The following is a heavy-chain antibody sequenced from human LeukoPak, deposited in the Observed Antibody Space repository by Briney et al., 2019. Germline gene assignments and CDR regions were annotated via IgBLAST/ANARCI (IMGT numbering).Heavy chain of an antibody. J-gene: IGHJ4*02. CDR1: GFTFSSYE. CDR3: ARASGSPWFFDPGLGY. V-gene: IGHV3-48*03. CDR2: ISSSGSTI. D-gene: IGHD1-26*01. Sequence: GGSLRLSCAASGFTFSSYEMNWVRQAPGKGLEWVSYISSSGSTIYYADSVKGRFTISRDNAKNSLYLQMNSLRAEDTAVYYCARASGSPWFFDPGLGYWGQGTLVTVSS.